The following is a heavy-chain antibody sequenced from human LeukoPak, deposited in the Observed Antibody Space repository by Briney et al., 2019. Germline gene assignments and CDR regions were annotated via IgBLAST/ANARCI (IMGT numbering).Heavy chain of an antibody. J-gene: IGHJ4*02. V-gene: IGHV3-48*01. CDR1: GFAFNIYS. CDR3: AKDRALYSSSSVDY. D-gene: IGHD6-6*01. Sequence: GGSLRLSCVASGFAFNIYSMNWVRQAPGKGLEWVAYFGSTGTIHYADSMRGRFTISRDNSKNTPYLQMNSLRAEDTAVYYCAKDRALYSSSSVDYWGQGTLVTVSS. CDR2: FGSTGTI.